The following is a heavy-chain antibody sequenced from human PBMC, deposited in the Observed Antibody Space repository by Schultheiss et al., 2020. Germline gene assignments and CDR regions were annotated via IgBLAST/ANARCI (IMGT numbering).Heavy chain of an antibody. CDR3: ASQLNKKLETLQYFDY. V-gene: IGHV1-69*05. CDR2: IIPIFGTA. D-gene: IGHD1-1*01. Sequence: KVSCKASGVTFSIADVHWVRQAPGQGLEWMGGIIPIFGTANYAQKFQGRVTMTTDTSTSTAYMELRSLRSEDTAVYYCASQLNKKLETLQYFDYWGQGTLVTVSS. J-gene: IGHJ4*02. CDR1: GVTFSIAD.